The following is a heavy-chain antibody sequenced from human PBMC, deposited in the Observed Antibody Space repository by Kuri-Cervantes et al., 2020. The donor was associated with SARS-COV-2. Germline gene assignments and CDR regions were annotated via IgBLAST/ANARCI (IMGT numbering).Heavy chain of an antibody. J-gene: IGHJ6*04. CDR1: GYTFTSYD. CDR3: ARVGTIFRSMDV. V-gene: IGHV1-8*03. CDR2: MNPNSGNT. Sequence: ASVKVSCKASGYTFTSYDINWVRQATGQGLEWMGWMNPNSGNTGYAQKFQGRVTITRNTSISTAYMELSSLRSEDTAVYYCARVGTIFRSMDVWGKGTTVTVSS. D-gene: IGHD3-9*01.